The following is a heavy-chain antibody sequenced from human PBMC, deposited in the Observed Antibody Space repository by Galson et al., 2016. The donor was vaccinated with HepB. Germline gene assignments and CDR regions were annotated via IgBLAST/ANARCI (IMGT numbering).Heavy chain of an antibody. V-gene: IGHV3-33*06. CDR2: IWYDGSNK. D-gene: IGHD6-19*01. Sequence: SLRLSCAASGFTFSSYGMYWVRQAPGKGLEWVSLIWYDGSNKYYADSAKGRFIISRDNSKNTLYLQMDSLRAEDTSVYYCAKDRLQWLGLYPDYWGQGTLVTVSS. J-gene: IGHJ4*02. CDR1: GFTFSSYG. CDR3: AKDRLQWLGLYPDY.